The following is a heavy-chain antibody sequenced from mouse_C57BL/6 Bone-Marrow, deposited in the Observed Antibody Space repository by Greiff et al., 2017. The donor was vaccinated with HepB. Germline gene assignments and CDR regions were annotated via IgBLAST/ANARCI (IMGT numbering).Heavy chain of an antibody. V-gene: IGHV1-63*01. D-gene: IGHD1-1*01. Sequence: VKLVESGAELVRPGTSVKMSCKASGYTFTNYWIGWAKQRPGHGLEWIGDIYPGGGYTNYNEKFKGKATLTADKSSSTAYMQFSSLTSEDTAIYYCARRSPYYCGCGYGYWGQGTTLTVSS. CDR3: ARRSPYYCGCGYGY. J-gene: IGHJ2*01. CDR2: IYPGGGYT. CDR1: GYTFTNYW.